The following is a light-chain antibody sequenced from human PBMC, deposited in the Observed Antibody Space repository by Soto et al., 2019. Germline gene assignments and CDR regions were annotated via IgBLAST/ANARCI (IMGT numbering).Light chain of an antibody. CDR3: QRYGSSPLT. Sequence: EIVFTQSPGTLSLSPGESATLSCRATQSVDNNYLAWYQQKAGQAPRLLIYGASIRATSIPDRFSGSGSGTDFTLTISRLEPEDFAVYYCQRYGSSPLTFGGGTKVEIK. V-gene: IGKV3-20*01. CDR1: QSVDNNY. CDR2: GAS. J-gene: IGKJ4*01.